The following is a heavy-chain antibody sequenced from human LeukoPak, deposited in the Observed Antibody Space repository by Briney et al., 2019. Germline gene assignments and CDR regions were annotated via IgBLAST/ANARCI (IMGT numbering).Heavy chain of an antibody. CDR2: INPNSGGK. Sequence: ASVKVSCKASGYTFTGYYMHWVRQAPGQGLEWMGRINPNSGGKNYAQKFQGRVTMTRDTSISTAYMELSRLRSDDTAVYYCASFWIKGDHPFDYWGQGTLVTVSS. CDR3: ASFWIKGDHPFDY. CDR1: GYTFTGYY. D-gene: IGHD3-3*01. J-gene: IGHJ4*02. V-gene: IGHV1-2*06.